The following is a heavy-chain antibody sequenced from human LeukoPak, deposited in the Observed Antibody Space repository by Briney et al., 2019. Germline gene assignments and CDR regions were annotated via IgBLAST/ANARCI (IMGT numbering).Heavy chain of an antibody. CDR3: ARAPDMVRGVIGRAFDI. V-gene: IGHV3-74*01. Sequence: PGGSLRLSCAASGFTFSSYWMHWVRQAPGKGLVWVSRINSDGSSTSYADSVKGRFTISRDNAKNTLYLQMNSLRAEDTAVYYCARAPDMVRGVIGRAFDIWGQGTMVTVSS. J-gene: IGHJ3*02. CDR1: GFTFSSYW. CDR2: INSDGSST. D-gene: IGHD3-10*01.